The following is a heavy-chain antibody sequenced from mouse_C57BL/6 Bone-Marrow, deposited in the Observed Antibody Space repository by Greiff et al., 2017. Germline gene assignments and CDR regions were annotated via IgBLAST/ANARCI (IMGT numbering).Heavy chain of an antibody. J-gene: IGHJ2*01. Sequence: EVKVVESGGDLVKPGGSLTLSCAASGFTFSSYGMSWVRQTPDKRLEWVATISSGGSYTYYPDSVKGRFTISRDNAKNTLYLQMSSLKSEDTAMYYCARGVLGYYFDYWGQGTTLTVSS. CDR2: ISSGGSYT. CDR3: ARGVLGYYFDY. V-gene: IGHV5-6*01. CDR1: GFTFSSYG. D-gene: IGHD4-1*01.